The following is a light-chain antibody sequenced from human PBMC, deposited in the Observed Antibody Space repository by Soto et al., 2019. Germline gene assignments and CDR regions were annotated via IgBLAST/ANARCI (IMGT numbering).Light chain of an antibody. CDR2: KAS. Sequence: DIQMTQSPSTLSASVRDRVTITCRASQSLNRWLAWYQQKPGKAPKLLIYKASSLESGVPSRFSGSGSGTEFTLTISSLQPDDFATYYCQQFNTYSPAFGQGTKVDIK. V-gene: IGKV1-5*03. CDR1: QSLNRW. CDR3: QQFNTYSPA. J-gene: IGKJ1*01.